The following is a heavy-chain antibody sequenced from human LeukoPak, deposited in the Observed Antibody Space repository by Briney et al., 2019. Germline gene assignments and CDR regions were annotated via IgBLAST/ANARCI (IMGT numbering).Heavy chain of an antibody. D-gene: IGHD6-19*01. CDR3: AKGGQYSTGPPSY. V-gene: IGHV3-74*01. CDR1: GFTFSSYW. Sequence: GGSLRLSCAVSGFTFSSYWMHWVRQAPGKGLVWVSRINSDESSTSYADSVKGRFTIPRDNAKNTLFLQMNSLRVEDTALYYCAKGGQYSTGPPSYWGQGTLVTVSS. J-gene: IGHJ4*02. CDR2: INSDESST.